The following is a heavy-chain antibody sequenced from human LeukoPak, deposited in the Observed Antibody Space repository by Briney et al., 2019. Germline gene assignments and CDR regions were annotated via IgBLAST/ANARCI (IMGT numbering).Heavy chain of an antibody. CDR1: GFTFSSYA. CDR2: ISGSGGST. Sequence: GGSPRLSCAASGFTFSSYAMSWVRQAPGKGLEWVSTISGSGGSTYYADSVKGRFTISRDNSKNTLYLQMNSLRAEDTAVYYCAKDPTTGTTPNWFDPWGQGTLVTVSS. J-gene: IGHJ5*02. CDR3: AKDPTTGTTPNWFDP. D-gene: IGHD1-1*01. V-gene: IGHV3-23*01.